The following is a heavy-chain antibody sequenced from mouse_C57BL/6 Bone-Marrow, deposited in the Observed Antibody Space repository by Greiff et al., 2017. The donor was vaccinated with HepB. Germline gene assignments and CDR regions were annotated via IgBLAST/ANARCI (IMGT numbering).Heavy chain of an antibody. CDR2: IYPRSGNT. CDR3: ARSLPFCYYAMDY. D-gene: IGHD6-1*01. CDR1: GYTFTSYG. Sequence: QVQLQQSGAELARPGASVKLSCKASGYTFTSYGISWVKQSTGQGLEWIGEIYPRSGNTYYNEKFKGKATLTADQSSSTAYMELRSLTSEDSAVYFCARSLPFCYYAMDYWGQGTSVTVSS. V-gene: IGHV1-81*01. J-gene: IGHJ4*01.